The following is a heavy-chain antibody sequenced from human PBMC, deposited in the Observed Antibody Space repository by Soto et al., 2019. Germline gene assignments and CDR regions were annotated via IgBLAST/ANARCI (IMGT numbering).Heavy chain of an antibody. CDR3: ARDQGGSYYY. V-gene: IGHV1-18*01. D-gene: IGHD1-26*01. Sequence: ASVKVSCKASGYTFTNFGISWVRQAPGQGLEWMGWISAYNGNTNYAQNFQGRVTMTTDTSTSTAYMELRSLRSDDTAVYYCARDQGGSYYYWGQGTLLTVSS. CDR1: GYTFTNFG. CDR2: ISAYNGNT. J-gene: IGHJ4*02.